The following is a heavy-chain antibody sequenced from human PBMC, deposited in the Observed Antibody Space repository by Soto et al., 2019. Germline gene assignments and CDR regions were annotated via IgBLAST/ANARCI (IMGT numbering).Heavy chain of an antibody. CDR3: ARAPRWGSGSYGVDV. J-gene: IGHJ6*04. CDR1: GGSISSGGYY. CDR2: IYYSGST. D-gene: IGHD3-10*01. V-gene: IGHV4-31*03. Sequence: SETLSLTCTVSGGSISSGGYYWSWIRQHPGKGLEWIGYIYYSGSTYYNPSFKSRVTISVDTSKNQFSLKLSSVTAADTAVYYCARAPRWGSGSYGVDVWGKGTTVTVSS.